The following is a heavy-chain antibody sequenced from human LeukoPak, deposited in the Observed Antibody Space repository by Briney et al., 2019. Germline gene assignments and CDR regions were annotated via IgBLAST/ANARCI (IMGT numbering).Heavy chain of an antibody. CDR1: GGSISSGGYY. D-gene: IGHD2-21*02. CDR3: ARHCSGGDCYVDFDC. Sequence: SETLSLTCTVSGGSISSGGYYWSWIRQHPGKGLEWIGYIYYSGSTYYNPSLKSRVTISVDTSKNQFSLKLSSVTAADTAVYYCARHCSGGDCYVDFDCWGQGTLVTVSS. V-gene: IGHV4-31*03. J-gene: IGHJ4*02. CDR2: IYYSGST.